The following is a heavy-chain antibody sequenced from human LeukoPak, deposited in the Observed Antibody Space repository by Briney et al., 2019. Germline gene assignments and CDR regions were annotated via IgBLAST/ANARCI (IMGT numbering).Heavy chain of an antibody. CDR3: ARQDWHYYGSGSYYFDY. J-gene: IGHJ4*02. Sequence: PSETLSLTCTVSGGSISSYYWSWIRQPPGKGLEWIGYIYYSGSTNYNPSLKSRVTISVDTSKNQFSLKLSSVTAADTAVYYCARQDWHYYGSGSYYFDYWGQGTLVTVSS. D-gene: IGHD3-10*01. V-gene: IGHV4-59*08. CDR1: GGSISSYY. CDR2: IYYSGST.